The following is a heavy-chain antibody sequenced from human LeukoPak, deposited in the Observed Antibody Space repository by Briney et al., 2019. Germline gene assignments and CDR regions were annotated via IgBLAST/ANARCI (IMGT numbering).Heavy chain of an antibody. CDR1: GYTFTNYG. CDR3: ARDRDYGDYNTQDLFVY. V-gene: IGHV1-18*01. Sequence: ASVKVSCKASGYTFTNYGISWVRQASGQGLEWMGWISAYNGNTNYAQKFQGRVTMTTDTSTSTAYMELRSLRSDDTAVYYCARDRDYGDYNTQDLFVYWGQGTLVTVSS. J-gene: IGHJ4*02. D-gene: IGHD4-17*01. CDR2: ISAYNGNT.